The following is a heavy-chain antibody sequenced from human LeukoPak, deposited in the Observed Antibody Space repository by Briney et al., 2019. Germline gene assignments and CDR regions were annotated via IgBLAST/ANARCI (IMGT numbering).Heavy chain of an antibody. D-gene: IGHD1-1*01. V-gene: IGHV3-74*01. CDR1: GFTFSSYW. J-gene: IGHJ2*01. CDR2: INSDGSST. CDR3: VKDNSNWYWYFDL. Sequence: PGGSLRLSCAASGFTFSSYWMHWVRQAPGKGLVWVSRINSDGSSTTYADSVKGRFTISRDNAKNTLYLQMNSLRGEDTAVYHYVKDNSNWYWYFDLWGRGTLVTVSS.